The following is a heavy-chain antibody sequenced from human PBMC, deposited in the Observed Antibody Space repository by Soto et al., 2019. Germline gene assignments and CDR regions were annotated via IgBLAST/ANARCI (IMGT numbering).Heavy chain of an antibody. CDR3: SRVLQAVGGTLDAFDI. D-gene: IGHD6-19*01. Sequence: ASVKVSCKASGYTFTSYCNWWLSLHPAQEGEWMGWISAYNGNTNYAQKLQGRVTMTTDTSTSTAYMELRSLRSDDTAVYYCSRVLQAVGGTLDAFDIWGKGTMVTVSS. CDR1: GYTFTSYC. V-gene: IGHV1-18*01. J-gene: IGHJ3*02. CDR2: ISAYNGNT.